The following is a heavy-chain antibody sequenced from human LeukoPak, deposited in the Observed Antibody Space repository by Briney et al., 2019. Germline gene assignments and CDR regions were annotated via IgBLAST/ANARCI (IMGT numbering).Heavy chain of an antibody. CDR3: ARVADYSNSAHADY. Sequence: GRSLRLSCAASGFTFSSYGMHRVRQAPGKGLEWVAVIWYDGSNKNYADSVKGRFTISRDNSKNTLYLQMNSLRAEDTAVYYCARVADYSNSAHADYWGQGTLVTVSS. CDR2: IWYDGSNK. D-gene: IGHD4-11*01. V-gene: IGHV3-33*01. J-gene: IGHJ4*02. CDR1: GFTFSSYG.